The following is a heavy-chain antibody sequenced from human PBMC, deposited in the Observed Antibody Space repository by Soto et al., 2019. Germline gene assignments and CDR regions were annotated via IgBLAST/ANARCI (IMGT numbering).Heavy chain of an antibody. CDR3: ASASGATTRASMDV. D-gene: IGHD1-26*01. Sequence: SVKVSCKASGGTFSSYAFSWVRQAPGQGLEWMGGIIPIFASANYAQKFQGRVTITADKFTSTVYMELSSLRSEDTAVYYCASASGATTRASMDVWGQGTTVTVSS. J-gene: IGHJ6*02. V-gene: IGHV1-69*06. CDR2: IIPIFASA. CDR1: GGTFSSYA.